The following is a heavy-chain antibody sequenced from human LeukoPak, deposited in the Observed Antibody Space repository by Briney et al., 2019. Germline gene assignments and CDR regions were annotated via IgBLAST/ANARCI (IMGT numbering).Heavy chain of an antibody. V-gene: IGHV3-7*03. CDR1: GLTFSNFW. Sequence: GGFLRLSCVASGLTFSNFWMTWLRQAPGKGLEWVANIKQDGSETYYLDSVKGRFTISRDNAKNSMYLQMNRLRAEDTAVYYCVGCSGGTCSDFDYWGRGTLVTVSS. CDR3: VGCSGGTCSDFDY. J-gene: IGHJ4*02. CDR2: IKQDGSET. D-gene: IGHD2-15*01.